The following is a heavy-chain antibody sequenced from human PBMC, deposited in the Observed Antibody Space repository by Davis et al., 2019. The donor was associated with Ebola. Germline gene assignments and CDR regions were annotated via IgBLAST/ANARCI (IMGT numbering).Heavy chain of an antibody. CDR2: IGGSGST. Sequence: GESLKISCAASGFTFSSYAMSWVRQTPGKGLEWVSAIGGSGSTYYADSVKGRFTISRDNSKNTLYLQMNSLRAEDTAVYYCARDAGYSSGWPNWFDPWGQGTLVTVSS. CDR1: GFTFSSYA. J-gene: IGHJ5*02. D-gene: IGHD6-19*01. V-gene: IGHV3-23*01. CDR3: ARDAGYSSGWPNWFDP.